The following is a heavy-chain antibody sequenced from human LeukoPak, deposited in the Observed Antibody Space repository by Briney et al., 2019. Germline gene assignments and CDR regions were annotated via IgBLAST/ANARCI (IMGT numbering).Heavy chain of an antibody. D-gene: IGHD6-25*01. Sequence: SETLSLTCTVSGGSISSSSYYWGWIRQPPGKGLEWIGSIYYSGSTYYNPSLKSRVTISVDTSKNQFSLKLSSVTAADTAVYYCAKDESSRIAADNYWGQGTLVTVSS. V-gene: IGHV4-39*07. J-gene: IGHJ4*02. CDR2: IYYSGST. CDR1: GGSISSSSYY. CDR3: AKDESSRIAADNY.